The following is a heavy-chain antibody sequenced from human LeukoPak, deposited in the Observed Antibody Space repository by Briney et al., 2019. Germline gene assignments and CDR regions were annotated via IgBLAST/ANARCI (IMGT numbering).Heavy chain of an antibody. CDR2: INSDGSWT. J-gene: IGHJ4*02. D-gene: IGHD2/OR15-2a*01. CDR1: GNYW. V-gene: IGHV3-74*01. Sequence: GGSLRLSCAASGNYWMHWVRQAPGKGLVWVSHINSDGSWTSYADSVKGRFTTSKDNAKNTVYLQMNSLRAEDTAVYYCVSFYETHWGRGTLVTVSS. CDR3: VSFYETH.